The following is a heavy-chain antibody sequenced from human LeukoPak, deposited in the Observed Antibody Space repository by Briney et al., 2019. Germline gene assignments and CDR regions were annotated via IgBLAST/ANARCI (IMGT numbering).Heavy chain of an antibody. J-gene: IGHJ4*02. CDR3: AREVVGASPDS. D-gene: IGHD1-26*01. Sequence: GGSLRLSCTVSGFTVSSNSVSWVRQAPGKGLEWVSSITSSGEYIYYADSVNGRFAMSRDNTKKSLFLQMNSLRADDSAVYYCAREVVGASPDSWGREPWSPSPQ. CDR1: GFTVSSNS. V-gene: IGHV3-21*01. CDR2: ITSSGEYI.